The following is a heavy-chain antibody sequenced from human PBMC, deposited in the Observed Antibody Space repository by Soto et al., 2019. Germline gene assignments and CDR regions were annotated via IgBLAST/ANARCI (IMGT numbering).Heavy chain of an antibody. CDR3: ARTSYDSSGTAADP. CDR1: GGSISSGGYY. V-gene: IGHV4-31*03. CDR2: IYYSGST. Sequence: QVQLQESGPGLVKPSQTLSLTCTVSGGSISSGGYYWSWIRQHPGKGLEWIGYIYYSGSTYYNPPRKSRVTISVDTSKNQFSLKLSSVTAADTAVYYCARTSYDSSGTAADPWGQGTLVTVSS. J-gene: IGHJ5*02. D-gene: IGHD3-22*01.